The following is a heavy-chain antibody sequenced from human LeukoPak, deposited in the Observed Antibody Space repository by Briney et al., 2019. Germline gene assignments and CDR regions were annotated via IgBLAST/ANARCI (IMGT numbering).Heavy chain of an antibody. Sequence: GGSLRLSCAASGFTFSSYAMSWVRQAPGKGLEWVSAISGSGGSTYYADSVKGRFTISRDNSKNTLYLQMNSLRAEDTAVYYFAKDVALATVTTFDYWGQGTLVTVSS. V-gene: IGHV3-23*01. CDR2: ISGSGGST. J-gene: IGHJ4*02. CDR1: GFTFSSYA. D-gene: IGHD4-17*01. CDR3: AKDVALATVTTFDY.